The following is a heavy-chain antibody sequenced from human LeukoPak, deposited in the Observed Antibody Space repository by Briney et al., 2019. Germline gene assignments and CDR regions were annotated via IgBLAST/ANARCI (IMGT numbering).Heavy chain of an antibody. CDR3: ARGWKMATNPFDY. V-gene: IGHV4-59*01. Sequence: SETLSLTCTVSGGSISSYYWSWIRQPPGKGPEWIGYIYYSGSTNYNPSLKSRVTISVDTSKNQFSLKLSSVTAADTAVYYCARGWKMATNPFDYWGQGTLVTVSS. CDR1: GGSISSYY. J-gene: IGHJ4*02. D-gene: IGHD5-24*01. CDR2: IYYSGST.